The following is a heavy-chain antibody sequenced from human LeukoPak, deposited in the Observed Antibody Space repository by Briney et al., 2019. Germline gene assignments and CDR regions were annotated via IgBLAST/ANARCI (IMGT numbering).Heavy chain of an antibody. D-gene: IGHD5-24*01. CDR2: ISSSSYI. CDR1: GFIFSSYS. Sequence: GGYLRLSCAASGFIFSSYSMNWVRQAPGKGLEWVSSISSSSYIYYADSVKGRFTISRDNAKNSLYLQMNSLRAEDTAVYYCARDLGDGYTIDYWGQGTLVTVSS. J-gene: IGHJ4*02. V-gene: IGHV3-21*01. CDR3: ARDLGDGYTIDY.